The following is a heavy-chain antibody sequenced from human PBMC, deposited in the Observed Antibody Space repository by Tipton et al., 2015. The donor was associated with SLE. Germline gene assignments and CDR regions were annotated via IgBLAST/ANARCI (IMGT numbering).Heavy chain of an antibody. V-gene: IGHV4-39*07. Sequence: TLSLTCTVSGGSISNSSYYWGWIRQPPGKGLEWIGSIYSSGSTYYNPSLTSRVTISVDTSRDQFSLNLASVTAADTAVYYCARLVTLSRVDYWGQGALVAVSS. CDR2: IYSSGST. CDR1: GGSISNSSYY. D-gene: IGHD2-21*02. J-gene: IGHJ4*02. CDR3: ARLVTLSRVDY.